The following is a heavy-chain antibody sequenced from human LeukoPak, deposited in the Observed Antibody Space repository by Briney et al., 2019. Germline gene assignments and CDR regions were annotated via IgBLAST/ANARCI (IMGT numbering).Heavy chain of an antibody. CDR2: VDYSGST. V-gene: IGHV4-59*01. D-gene: IGHD2-8*01. J-gene: IGHJ3*02. CDR3: ARPTSLAWSGVFDI. Sequence: SETLSLTCTVSGYSISSGYYWGWIRQTPGKGLEWIGYVDYSGSTKYNPSLRSRVTISVDTANNHFSLRLSSVTAADTGVYYCARPTSLAWSGVFDIWGQGTMVTVSS. CDR1: GYSISSGYY.